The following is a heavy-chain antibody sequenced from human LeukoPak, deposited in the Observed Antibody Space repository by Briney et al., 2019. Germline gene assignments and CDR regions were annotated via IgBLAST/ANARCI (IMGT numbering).Heavy chain of an antibody. D-gene: IGHD1-26*01. CDR1: GFTFSSYG. Sequence: GGSLRLSCAASGFTFSSYGMSWVRQAPGKGLEWVSAISGSGGSTYYADSVKGRFTISRDNSKNTLYLQMNSLRAEDTAVYYCAKDSVVGVTLFRDGFDIWGQGTMVTVSS. V-gene: IGHV3-23*01. J-gene: IGHJ3*02. CDR3: AKDSVVGVTLFRDGFDI. CDR2: ISGSGGST.